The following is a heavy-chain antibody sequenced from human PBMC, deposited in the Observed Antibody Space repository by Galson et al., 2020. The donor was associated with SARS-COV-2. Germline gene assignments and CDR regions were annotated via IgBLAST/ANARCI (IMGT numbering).Heavy chain of an antibody. J-gene: IGHJ4*02. D-gene: IGHD1-1*01. V-gene: IGHV3-72*01. CDR2: IRNKANSHST. Sequence: GGTLRLSCIASGFTINDHFMDWVRQAPGKGLEWVARIRNKANSHSTEYAASVKGRFTISRDDSKNLVHLQTNSLKTEDAAVYYCSRVWNGAGDYWGQGTLVTVSS. CDR1: GFTINDHF. CDR3: SRVWNGAGDY.